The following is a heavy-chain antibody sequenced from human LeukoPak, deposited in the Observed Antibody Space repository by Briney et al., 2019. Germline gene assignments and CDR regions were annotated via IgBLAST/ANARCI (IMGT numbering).Heavy chain of an antibody. CDR3: AREGCSSTSCYYYYYGMDV. V-gene: IGHV3-7*01. CDR1: GFTFSSYA. D-gene: IGHD2-2*01. Sequence: GGSLRLSCAASGFTFSSYAMSWVRQAPGKGLEWVANIKQDGSEKYYVDSVKGRFTISRDNAKNSLYLQMNSLRAEDTAVYYCAREGCSSTSCYYYYYGMDVWGQGTTVTVSS. CDR2: IKQDGSEK. J-gene: IGHJ6*02.